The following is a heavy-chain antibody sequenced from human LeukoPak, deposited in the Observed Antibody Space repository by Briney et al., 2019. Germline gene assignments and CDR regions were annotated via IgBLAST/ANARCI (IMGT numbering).Heavy chain of an antibody. V-gene: IGHV3-9*01. CDR1: GFTFDDYA. Sequence: PGGSLRLSCAASGFTFDDYAMHWVRRAPGKGLEWVSSISWNSGSIGYADSVKGRFTISRDNAKNSLYLQMNSLRAEDTALYYCAKDRRPTVSGGYFDLWGRGTLVIVSS. D-gene: IGHD3-10*01. J-gene: IGHJ2*01. CDR3: AKDRRPTVSGGYFDL. CDR2: ISWNSGSI.